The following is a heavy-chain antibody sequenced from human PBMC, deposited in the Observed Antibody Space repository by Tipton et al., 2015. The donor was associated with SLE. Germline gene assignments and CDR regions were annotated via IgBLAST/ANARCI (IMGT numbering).Heavy chain of an antibody. CDR1: GDSLSTSF. V-gene: IGHV4-59*01. Sequence: GLVKPSETLSLTCFVSGDSLSTSFWSWIRQPPGKGLEWIGSLDDSGNTNYNPSLKSRVTISVDTSKNQFSLKLSSVTAADTAVYYCARGVLSSSWTLDGMDVWGQGTTVTVSS. CDR2: LDDSGNT. CDR3: ARGVLSSSWTLDGMDV. J-gene: IGHJ6*02. D-gene: IGHD6-13*01.